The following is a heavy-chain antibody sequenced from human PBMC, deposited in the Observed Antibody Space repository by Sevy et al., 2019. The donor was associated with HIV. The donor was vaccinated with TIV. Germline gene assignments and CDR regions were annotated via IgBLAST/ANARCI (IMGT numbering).Heavy chain of an antibody. V-gene: IGHV4-4*07. Sequence: SETLSLTYTVSGDSFSSYFWAWIRQPAGKGVEWIGRINTSGSTNYNPSLKSRVTMSVDTSKSQFSLKVTSLTAADTAIYFCARSNWVTATNGFSKSYYFDYWGQGSLVTVSS. CDR2: INTSGST. CDR3: ARSNWVTATNGFSKSYYFDY. D-gene: IGHD7-27*01. CDR1: GDSFSSYF. J-gene: IGHJ4*02.